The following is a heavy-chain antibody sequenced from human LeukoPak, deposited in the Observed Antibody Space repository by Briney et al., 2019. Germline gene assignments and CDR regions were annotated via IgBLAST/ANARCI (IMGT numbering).Heavy chain of an antibody. J-gene: IGHJ5*02. Sequence: SETLSLTCTVSGGSISSYYWSWIRQPAGKGLEWIGRIYTSGSTNYNPSLKSRVTMLVDTSKNQFSLKLSPVTAADTAVYYCARHYDSSGYYSGWFDPWGQGTLVTVSS. CDR1: GGSISSYY. V-gene: IGHV4-4*07. CDR2: IYTSGST. CDR3: ARHYDSSGYYSGWFDP. D-gene: IGHD3-22*01.